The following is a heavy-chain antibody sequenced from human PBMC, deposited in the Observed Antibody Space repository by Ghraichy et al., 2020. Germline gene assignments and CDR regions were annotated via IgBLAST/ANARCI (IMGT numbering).Heavy chain of an antibody. CDR1: GYTFTSYA. CDR2: INAGNGNT. Sequence: ASVKVSCKASGYTFTSYAMHWVRQAPGQRLEGMGWINAGNGNTKYSQKFQGRVTITRDTSASTAYMELSSLRSEDTAVYYCARDFAAGYCSGGSCFGDDYWGQGTLVTVSS. J-gene: IGHJ4*02. CDR3: ARDFAAGYCSGGSCFGDDY. D-gene: IGHD2-15*01. V-gene: IGHV1-3*01.